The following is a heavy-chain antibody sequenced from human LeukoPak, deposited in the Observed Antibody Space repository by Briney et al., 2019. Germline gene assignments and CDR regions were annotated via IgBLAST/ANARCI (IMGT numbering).Heavy chain of an antibody. Sequence: GASVNVSFKTSGYAFTDFYMHWVRQAPGQGLEWIGWINPNSGGTNYAQKFQDRVTMTRDTSISTAYMELSRLRSDDTAMYYCARARGAMPIDYWGQGTLVTVSS. CDR1: GYAFTDFY. D-gene: IGHD3-16*01. CDR3: ARARGAMPIDY. V-gene: IGHV1-2*02. J-gene: IGHJ4*02. CDR2: INPNSGGT.